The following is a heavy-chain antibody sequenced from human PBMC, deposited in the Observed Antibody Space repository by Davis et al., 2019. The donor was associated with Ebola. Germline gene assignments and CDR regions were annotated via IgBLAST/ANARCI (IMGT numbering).Heavy chain of an antibody. Sequence: GGSLRLSCAASGFIFSNYWMSWVRQAPGKGPEWVAIIKQDGGEKYYVDSVKGRFTMSRDNAKNSLYLQMNSLRAEDTAVYYCARDYGGKVRGRGYYYYYGMDVWGKGTTVTVSS. J-gene: IGHJ6*04. V-gene: IGHV3-7*01. D-gene: IGHD2-2*01. CDR2: IKQDGGEK. CDR1: GFIFSNYW. CDR3: ARDYGGKVRGRGYYYYYGMDV.